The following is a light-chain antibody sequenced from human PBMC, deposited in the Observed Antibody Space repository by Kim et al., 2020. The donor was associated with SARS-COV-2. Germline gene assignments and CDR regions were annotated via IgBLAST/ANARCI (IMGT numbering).Light chain of an antibody. CDR1: QGERSTF. Sequence: SPRDIATLSCSGAQGERSTFFGWYQRNPGQEPRLLIYTASTRATGFPGRFSGSGSGTYFTLTSSSREPEVFAVYYCQQYGDPPRTFGQGTKVDIK. J-gene: IGKJ1*01. CDR2: TAS. V-gene: IGKV3-20*01. CDR3: QQYGDPPRT.